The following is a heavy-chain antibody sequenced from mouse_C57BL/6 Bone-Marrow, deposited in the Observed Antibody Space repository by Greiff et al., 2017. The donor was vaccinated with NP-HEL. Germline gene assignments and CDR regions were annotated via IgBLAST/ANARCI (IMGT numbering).Heavy chain of an antibody. J-gene: IGHJ4*01. CDR2: IYPGDGGT. Sequence: ESGAELVKPGASVKISCKASGYAFSSYWMNWVKQRPGKGLEWIGQIYPGDGGTNYNGKFKGKATLTADKSSSTAYMQLSSLTSEDSAVYFCAKLYDYPIGDYWGQGTSVTVSS. D-gene: IGHD2-4*01. V-gene: IGHV1-80*01. CDR1: GYAFSSYW. CDR3: AKLYDYPIGDY.